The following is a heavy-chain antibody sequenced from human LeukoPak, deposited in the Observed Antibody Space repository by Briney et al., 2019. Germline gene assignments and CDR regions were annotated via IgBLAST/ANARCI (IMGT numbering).Heavy chain of an antibody. CDR1: GASISNYS. D-gene: IGHD3-3*01. Sequence: PSETLSLTCTVSGASISNYSWSWIRQPAGKGLQWIGRIDNRGTTNYNPSLKSRVSMSGDTSKNQFSLKLSSVTAADTAIFYCARDRYDFWSGFPGDFYYYHYMDVWGKGTTVTVSS. CDR2: IDNRGTT. V-gene: IGHV4-4*07. J-gene: IGHJ6*03. CDR3: ARDRYDFWSGFPGDFYYYHYMDV.